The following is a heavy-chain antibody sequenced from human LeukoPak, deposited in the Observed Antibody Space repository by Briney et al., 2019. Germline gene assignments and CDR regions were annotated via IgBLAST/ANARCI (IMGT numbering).Heavy chain of an antibody. CDR3: ARVGYYYGTASYYNVAWFDS. CDR2: LYYSGST. Sequence: SETLSLTCTISGGSMRNYYWSWIRQPPGKGLEWIGYLYYSGSTEYSPSLKNRVTISVDTSNSQFSLNLKSVTAADTAMYYCARVGYYYGTASYYNVAWFDSWGQGILVTVSS. CDR1: GGSMRNYY. J-gene: IGHJ5*01. V-gene: IGHV4-59*01. D-gene: IGHD3-10*01.